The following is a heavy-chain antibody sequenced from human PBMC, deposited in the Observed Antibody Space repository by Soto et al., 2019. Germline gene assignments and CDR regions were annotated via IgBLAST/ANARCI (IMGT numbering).Heavy chain of an antibody. CDR3: TAGGTVRRLDY. D-gene: IGHD4-17*01. J-gene: IGHJ4*02. CDR2: ISGSGGST. CDR1: GFTFSSYA. V-gene: IGHV3-23*01. Sequence: GGSLRLSCTASGFTFSSYAMSWVRQAPGKGLEWVSTISGSGGSTYSADSVKGRFSISRDNSKSTLYLQMNSLRADDTAVYYCTAGGTVRRLDYWDQGTLVTVFS.